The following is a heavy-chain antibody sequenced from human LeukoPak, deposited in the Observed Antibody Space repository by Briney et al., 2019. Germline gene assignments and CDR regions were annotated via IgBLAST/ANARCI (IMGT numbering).Heavy chain of an antibody. Sequence: PSETLSLTCTVSGGSISSSSYYWGWIRQPPGKGLEWIGSIYHSGSTNYNPSLKSRVTISVDKSKNQFSLKLSSVTGADTAVYYCARDLESYGYKWGQGTLVTVSS. CDR3: ARDLESYGYK. CDR1: GGSISSSSYY. CDR2: IYHSGST. V-gene: IGHV4-39*07. D-gene: IGHD5-18*01. J-gene: IGHJ4*02.